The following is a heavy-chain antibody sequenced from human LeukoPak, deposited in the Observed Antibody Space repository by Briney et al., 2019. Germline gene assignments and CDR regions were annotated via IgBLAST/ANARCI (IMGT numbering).Heavy chain of an antibody. CDR2: ISHGGDSA. CDR1: GFTFSTYA. CDR3: AKGRSGWYEGLDY. D-gene: IGHD6-19*01. Sequence: PGGSLRLSCTASGFTFSTYAMTWVRQAPGKGLEWVSVISHGGDSAWYADSVKGRFTISRDNSKSTLFLQMNSLRADDTAIYYCAKGRSGWYEGLDYWGQAILVTVSS. V-gene: IGHV3-23*01. J-gene: IGHJ4*02.